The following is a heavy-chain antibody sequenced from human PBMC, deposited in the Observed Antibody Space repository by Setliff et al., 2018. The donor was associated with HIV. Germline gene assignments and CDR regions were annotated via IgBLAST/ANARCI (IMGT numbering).Heavy chain of an antibody. CDR3: ARVETTVTSRLDY. Sequence: SETLSLTCAVSGFSISSGFFWGWVRQPPGKGLEWIGSIYQSGTTYYNPALKSRVTTSVDTSKNQFSLRLTSVTAADTAVYFCARVETTVTSRLDYWGQGTLGTVS. CDR2: IYQSGTT. CDR1: GFSISSGFF. J-gene: IGHJ4*02. D-gene: IGHD4-17*01. V-gene: IGHV4-38-2*01.